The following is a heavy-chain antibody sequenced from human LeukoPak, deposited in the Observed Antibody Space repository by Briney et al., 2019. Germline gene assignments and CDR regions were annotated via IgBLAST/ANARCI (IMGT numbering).Heavy chain of an antibody. V-gene: IGHV4-34*01. Sequence: KPSETLSLTCAVYGVSFSGYYWSWIRQPPGKGLEWIGEINHSGSTNYNPSLKSRVTISVDTSKNQFALKLSSVPAADTAGYYCASSLGRQLEAQGQAYWAQGTLVTVS. J-gene: IGHJ4*02. CDR2: INHSGST. D-gene: IGHD6-13*01. CDR3: ASSLGRQLEAQGQAY. CDR1: GVSFSGYY.